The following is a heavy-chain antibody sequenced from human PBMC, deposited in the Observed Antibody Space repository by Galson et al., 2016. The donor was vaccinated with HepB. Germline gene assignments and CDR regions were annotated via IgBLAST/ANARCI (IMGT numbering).Heavy chain of an antibody. CDR1: GGSISRYY. D-gene: IGHD3-3*01. CDR3: ARGGGLHDFLWE. Sequence: SETLSLTCTVSGGSISRYYWSWIRQPAGKGLEWIGRVYASGSPNYNPSLKSRVSMSMDTSKNQFSLKLKSVTAADTAVYYCARGGGLHDFLWEWGQGTLVTVSA. V-gene: IGHV4-4*07. J-gene: IGHJ4*02. CDR2: VYASGSP.